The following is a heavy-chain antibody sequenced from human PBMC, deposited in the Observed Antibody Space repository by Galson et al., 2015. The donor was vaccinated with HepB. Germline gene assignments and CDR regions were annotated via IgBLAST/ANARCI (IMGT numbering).Heavy chain of an antibody. Sequence: SLRISCAAAGCPFNNAWMTWVRHAPGIGLEWSGRSNSKTDRETTDYAVPVKGRFTISRDDSKNRLYLQMNSLKTEDTAVYYCTTDVYYSTYWSWLDPWGQGTLVTVSS. CDR1: GCPFNNAW. V-gene: IGHV3-15*01. CDR3: TTDVYYSTYWSWLDP. J-gene: IGHJ5*02. CDR2: SNSKTDRETT. D-gene: IGHD2-8*02.